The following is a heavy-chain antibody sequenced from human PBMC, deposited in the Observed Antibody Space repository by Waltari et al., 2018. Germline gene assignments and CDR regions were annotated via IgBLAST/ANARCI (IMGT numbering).Heavy chain of an antibody. V-gene: IGHV3-53*01. CDR1: GFSVSNSY. CDR3: ATFSNWVHDTFDI. D-gene: IGHD3-16*01. J-gene: IGHJ3*02. Sequence: EVQLVESGGGLIQPGGSLRLSCAASGFSVSNSYVSWVRQAPGKVLEGILFIYGVDSTLYVDSVKGRFTVSRDNSKNTVHLQMNSVRVDDTAVYYCATFSNWVHDTFDIWGQGTLVSVSS. CDR2: IYGVDST.